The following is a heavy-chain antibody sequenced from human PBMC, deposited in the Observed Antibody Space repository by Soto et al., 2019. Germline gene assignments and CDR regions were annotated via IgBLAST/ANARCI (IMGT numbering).Heavy chain of an antibody. D-gene: IGHD6-13*01. V-gene: IGHV5-10-1*01. J-gene: IGHJ6*02. CDR3: ARLGMYSSSWSGDGMEV. Sequence: PGESLKISCKGSGYSFTSYWISWVRQMPGKGLEWMGRIDPSDSYTNYSPSFQGHVTISADKSISTAYLQWSSLKASDTAMYYCARLGMYSSSWSGDGMEVWGQGTTVTVSS. CDR1: GYSFTSYW. CDR2: IDPSDSYT.